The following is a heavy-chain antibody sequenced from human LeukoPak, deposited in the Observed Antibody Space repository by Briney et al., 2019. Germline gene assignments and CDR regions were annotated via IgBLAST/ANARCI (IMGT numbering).Heavy chain of an antibody. Sequence: PGGSLRLSCAASGFTLSGYWMSGVRQAPGKGLEWVARLHADGIERYYVDPVKGRFTISRDNAKNSLHLQMYSLRLDGTAVYYCARGGYSFDYLGQGTLVTVSS. CDR2: LHADGIER. J-gene: IGHJ4*02. CDR3: ARGGYSFDY. CDR1: GFTLSGYW. D-gene: IGHD5-12*01. V-gene: IGHV3-7*01.